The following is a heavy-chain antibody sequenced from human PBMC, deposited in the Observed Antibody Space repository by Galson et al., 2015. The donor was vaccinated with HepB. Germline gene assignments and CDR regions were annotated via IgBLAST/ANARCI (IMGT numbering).Heavy chain of an antibody. CDR2: IKDDGSEE. V-gene: IGHV3-7*01. J-gene: IGHJ4*02. CDR3: ASYCGDYRDSDY. Sequence: SLRLSCAASGFTFSGYWMSWVRQAPGKGLEWVANIKDDGSEEFYVDSVKGRFTISRDNAKNSLYLQMNSLRVEDTAVYYCASYCGDYRDSDYWGQGTLVSVSS. D-gene: IGHD4-17*01. CDR1: GFTFSGYW.